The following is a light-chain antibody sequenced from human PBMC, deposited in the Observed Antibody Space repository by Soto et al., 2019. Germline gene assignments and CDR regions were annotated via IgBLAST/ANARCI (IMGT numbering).Light chain of an antibody. Sequence: EMEMTQSPATLPVSPGERATLSCRASQSVRDNLAWYQQKPGQAPRLLIYGASTRATGIPARFSGIGSGTEFSLTISSLQSEDFAVYYCQQYGSSGRAFGPGTKVDIK. J-gene: IGKJ3*01. V-gene: IGKV3D-15*01. CDR1: QSVRDN. CDR3: QQYGSSGRA. CDR2: GAS.